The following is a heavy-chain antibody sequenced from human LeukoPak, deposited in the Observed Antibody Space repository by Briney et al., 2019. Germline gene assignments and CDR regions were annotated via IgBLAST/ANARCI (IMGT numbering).Heavy chain of an antibody. V-gene: IGHV3-23*01. CDR3: AKEQYGGNPQYYFDY. CDR2: ISGSGGNT. CDR1: GFTFSSYA. Sequence: GGSLRLSCAASGFTFSSYAMSWVRQAPGKGLDWVSAISGSGGNTYYADSVKGRFTISRDNSKNTLYLQMNSLRAEGTAVYYCAKEQYGGNPQYYFDYWGQGTLVTVSS. J-gene: IGHJ4*02. D-gene: IGHD4-23*01.